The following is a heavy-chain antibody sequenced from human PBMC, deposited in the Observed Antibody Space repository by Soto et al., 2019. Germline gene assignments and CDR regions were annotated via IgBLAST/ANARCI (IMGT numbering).Heavy chain of an antibody. V-gene: IGHV1-2*02. CDR3: ARRRGNYPITEFLQY. CDR1: GYTFIGYY. Sequence: ASVKVSCKTSGYTFIGYYVHWVRQVPGQGLEWMGWINPNNGGTKYAQRFQGRLTMTRDTSINTAYMELSRLTTDDTAVYYCARRRGNYPITEFLQYWGQRTMVTVYS. J-gene: IGHJ1*01. CDR2: INPNNGGT. D-gene: IGHD3-10*01.